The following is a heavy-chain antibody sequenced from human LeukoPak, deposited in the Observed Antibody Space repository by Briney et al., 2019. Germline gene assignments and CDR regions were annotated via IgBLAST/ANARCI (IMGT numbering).Heavy chain of an antibody. D-gene: IGHD6-19*01. V-gene: IGHV3-23*01. Sequence: GGSLSLSCAASGFTFSSYAMSWVRQAPGKGLEWVSAISGSGGSTYYADSVKGRFTISRDNSKNTLYLQMNSLRAEDTAVYYCATTYSGGWSPAVYYFDYWGQGTLVTVSS. CDR3: ATTYSGGWSPAVYYFDY. CDR2: ISGSGGST. J-gene: IGHJ4*02. CDR1: GFTFSSYA.